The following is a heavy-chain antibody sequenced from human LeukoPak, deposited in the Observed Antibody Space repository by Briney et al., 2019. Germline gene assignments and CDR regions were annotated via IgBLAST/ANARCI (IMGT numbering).Heavy chain of an antibody. Sequence: GGSLRLSCAASGFTFSTYWMSWVRQAPGKGLEWVANIKQDGSEKYYVDSVKGRFTISRDNAKNSLYLQMNSLRAEDTAVYYCARDLAATMVRGVIFYYYYGMDVWGQGTTVTVSS. CDR1: GFTFSTYW. CDR3: ARDLAATMVRGVIFYYYYGMDV. CDR2: IKQDGSEK. J-gene: IGHJ6*02. D-gene: IGHD3-10*01. V-gene: IGHV3-7*01.